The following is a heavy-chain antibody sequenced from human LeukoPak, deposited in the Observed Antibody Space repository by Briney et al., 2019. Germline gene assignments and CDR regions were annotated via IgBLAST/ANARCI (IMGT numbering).Heavy chain of an antibody. V-gene: IGHV3-66*01. Sequence: PGGSLRLSCAGSGFTVSSSYMSWVRQAPGRGLEWVSILYSGGSIFYADSVKGRFIIFRDISKNMLHLQMNSLRADDTAVYYCARSSISSYYEDWGQGSLVTVPS. D-gene: IGHD1-26*01. CDR3: ARSSISSYYED. CDR1: GFTVSSSY. J-gene: IGHJ4*02. CDR2: LYSGGSI.